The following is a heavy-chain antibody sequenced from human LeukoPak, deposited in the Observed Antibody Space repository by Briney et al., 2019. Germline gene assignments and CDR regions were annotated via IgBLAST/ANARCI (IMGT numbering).Heavy chain of an antibody. J-gene: IGHJ3*02. CDR3: ARGGYCSGGSCYSDAFDI. CDR1: GGPFSGYY. D-gene: IGHD2-15*01. Sequence: PSETLSLTCAVYGGPFSGYYWSWIRQPPGKGLEWIGEINHSGSTNYNPSLKSRVTISVDTSKNQFSLKLSSVTAADTAVYYCARGGYCSGGSCYSDAFDIWGQGTMVTVSS. CDR2: INHSGST. V-gene: IGHV4-34*01.